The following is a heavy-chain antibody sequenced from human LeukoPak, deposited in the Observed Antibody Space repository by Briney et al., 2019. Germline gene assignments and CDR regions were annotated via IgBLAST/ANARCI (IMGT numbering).Heavy chain of an antibody. CDR2: INPNCGGT. Sequence: EASVKVSCKASGYTFTGYYIHWVRQAPGQGLEWMGWINPNCGGTNYALKFQGRVTMTRDTSISTAYMELSRLRSDDTAVYYCARAGAYYYDTSGNDYWGQGTLVTVSS. V-gene: IGHV1-2*02. D-gene: IGHD3-22*01. J-gene: IGHJ4*02. CDR3: ARAGAYYYDTSGNDY. CDR1: GYTFTGYY.